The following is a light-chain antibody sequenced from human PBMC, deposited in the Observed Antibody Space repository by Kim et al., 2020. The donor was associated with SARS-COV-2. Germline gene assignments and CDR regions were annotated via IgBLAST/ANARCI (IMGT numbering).Light chain of an antibody. V-gene: IGKV2-30*01. J-gene: IGKJ1*01. CDR3: MQHTHWPWT. CDR1: LSLVYADGNTN. Sequence: PASISCISRLSLVYADGNTNLTWFHQRPGQSPRRLIYRVSNRDSGVPDRFSGSGSGTAFTLTISSVEAEDVGVYHCMQHTHWPWTFGQGTKVDIK. CDR2: RVS.